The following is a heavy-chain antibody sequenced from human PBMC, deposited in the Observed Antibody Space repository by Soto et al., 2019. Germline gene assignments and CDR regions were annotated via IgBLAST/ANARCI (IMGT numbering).Heavy chain of an antibody. CDR3: ARDGGQLPIDY. D-gene: IGHD3-16*01. CDR1: GFTFSSYG. J-gene: IGHJ4*02. CDR2: IRYDGSNK. Sequence: QVQLVESGGGVVQPGRSLRLSCAASGFTFSSYGMHWVRQAPGKGLEWVAVIRYDGSNKYYADSVKGRFTISRDNSKNTLYLQMNSLRAEDTAVYYCARDGGQLPIDYWGQGTLVTVS. V-gene: IGHV3-33*01.